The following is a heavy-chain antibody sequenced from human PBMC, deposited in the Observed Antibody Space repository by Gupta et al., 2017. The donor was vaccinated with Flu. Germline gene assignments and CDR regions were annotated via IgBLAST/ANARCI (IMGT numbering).Heavy chain of an antibody. CDR3: ARSPGQLDCSSTSCYANYFDY. V-gene: IGHV1-3*01. J-gene: IGHJ4*02. CDR2: INAGNGNT. D-gene: IGHD2-2*01. Sequence: QVQLVQSGAEVKKPGASVKVSCKASGYTFTSYAMHWVRQAPGQRLEWMGWINAGNGNTKYSQKFQGRVTITRDTSASTAYMELSSLRSEDTAVYYCARSPGQLDCSSTSCYANYFDYWGQGTLVTVSS. CDR1: GYTFTSYA.